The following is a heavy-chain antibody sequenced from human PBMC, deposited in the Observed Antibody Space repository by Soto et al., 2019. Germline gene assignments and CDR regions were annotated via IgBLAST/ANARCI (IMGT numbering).Heavy chain of an antibody. D-gene: IGHD6-19*01. CDR3: AKDAVAGTAGWFDP. V-gene: IGHV3-9*01. CDR2: ISWNSGSI. J-gene: IGHJ5*02. CDR1: GFTFDDYA. Sequence: GGSLRLSCAASGFTFDDYAMHWVRQAPGKGLEWVSGISWNSGSIGYADSVKGRFTISRDNAKNSLYLQMNSLRAEDTALYYCAKDAVAGTAGWFDPWGQGTLVTVSS.